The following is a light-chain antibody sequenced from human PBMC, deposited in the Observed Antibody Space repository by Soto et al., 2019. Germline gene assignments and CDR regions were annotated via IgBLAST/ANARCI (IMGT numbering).Light chain of an antibody. CDR3: SSYSTTSTAPRV. CDR2: DVS. Sequence: QSVLTQPASVSGSPGQSITISCSGTSSDVGGYNFVSWYQQHPGKAPKLMIYDVSDRPSGVSDRFSGSKSGNTASLTISGLQAEDEADYYCSSYSTTSTAPRVFGGGTKLTVL. V-gene: IGLV2-14*03. CDR1: SSDVGGYNF. J-gene: IGLJ2*01.